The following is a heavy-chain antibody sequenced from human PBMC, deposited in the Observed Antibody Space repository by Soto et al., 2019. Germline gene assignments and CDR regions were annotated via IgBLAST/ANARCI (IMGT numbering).Heavy chain of an antibody. V-gene: IGHV3-15*07. D-gene: IGHD1-1*01. CDR1: GFTFSNAW. CDR3: TTEPPDECNWNPTWLCMDV. CDR2: IKSKTDGGTT. Sequence: GGSLRLSCAASGFTFSNAWMNWVRQAPGKGLEWVGRIKSKTDGGTTDYAAPVKGRFTISRDDSKNTLYLQMNSLKTEDTAVYYCTTEPPDECNWNPTWLCMDVWGQGTTVTVSS. J-gene: IGHJ6*02.